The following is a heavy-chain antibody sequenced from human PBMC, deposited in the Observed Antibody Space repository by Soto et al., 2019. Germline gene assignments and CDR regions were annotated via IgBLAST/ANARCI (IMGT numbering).Heavy chain of an antibody. CDR2: ISSNGGST. D-gene: IGHD4-4*01. V-gene: IGHV3-64*01. J-gene: IGHJ5*02. CDR3: ARDTFDYSYNWFDP. Sequence: GGSLRLSCAASGFTFSSYAMHWVRQAPGKGLEYVSAISSNGGSTYYANSVKGRFTISRDNSKNTLYLQMGSLRAEDVAVYYCARDTFDYSYNWFDPWGQGTLVTVSS. CDR1: GFTFSSYA.